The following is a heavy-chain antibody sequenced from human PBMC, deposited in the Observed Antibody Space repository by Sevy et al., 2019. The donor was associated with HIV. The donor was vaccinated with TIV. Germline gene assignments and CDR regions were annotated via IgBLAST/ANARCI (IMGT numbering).Heavy chain of an antibody. CDR1: GYSFTSYW. CDR3: ARHTEGYYDFWGDYGMDV. J-gene: IGHJ6*02. CDR2: IYPGDSDT. V-gene: IGHV5-51*01. D-gene: IGHD3-3*01. Sequence: GESLKISCKGSGYSFTSYWIGWVRQMPGKGLEWMGIIYPGDSDTRYSPSFQGQVTISADKSISTAYLQWSSLKASDTAMYYCARHTEGYYDFWGDYGMDVWGQGTTVTAS.